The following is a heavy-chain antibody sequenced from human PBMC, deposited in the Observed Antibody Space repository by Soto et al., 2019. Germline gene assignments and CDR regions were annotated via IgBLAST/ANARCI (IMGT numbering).Heavy chain of an antibody. CDR2: SYYSGRT. CDR3: ARVVSWGGEGAEYYFYGMDV. Sequence: SVDLGGSRIRQQPGKGLEWIGYSYYSGRTNYNPSLKSRVTISVDASKNQFSLKLSSVTAADTAVYYCARVVSWGGEGAEYYFYGMDVWVKGSMVTVS. V-gene: IGHV4-61*08. J-gene: IGHJ6*04. D-gene: IGHD3-16*01. CDR1: SVDLG.